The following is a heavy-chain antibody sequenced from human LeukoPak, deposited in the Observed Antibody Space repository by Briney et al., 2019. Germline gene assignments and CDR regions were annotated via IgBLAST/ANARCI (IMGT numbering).Heavy chain of an antibody. CDR3: AKDVRHYYDFWSGSLNWFDP. J-gene: IGHJ5*02. CDR2: ISFSGGNT. CDR1: GFTFSTYA. Sequence: PGGSLRLSCAASGFTFSTYAMSWVRQAPGKGLEWVSAISFSGGNTYYADSVKGRFTISRDNSKNTLYLQMNSLRAEDTAVYYCAKDVRHYYDFWSGSLNWFDPWGQGTLVTVSS. D-gene: IGHD3-3*01. V-gene: IGHV3-23*01.